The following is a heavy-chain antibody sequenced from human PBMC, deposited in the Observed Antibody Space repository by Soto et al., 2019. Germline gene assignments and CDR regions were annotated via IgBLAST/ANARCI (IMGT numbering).Heavy chain of an antibody. V-gene: IGHV4-4*03. J-gene: IGHJ5*02. Sequence: PETLSLTCAVSSGSISSSNWWSWVRQPPGKGLEWIGEIYHSGSTNYNPSLKSRVTISVDKSKNQFSLKLSSVTAADTAVYYCARARWEGIAVAGTVWFDPWGQGTLVTVSS. CDR2: IYHSGST. D-gene: IGHD6-19*01. CDR1: SGSISSSNW. CDR3: ARARWEGIAVAGTVWFDP.